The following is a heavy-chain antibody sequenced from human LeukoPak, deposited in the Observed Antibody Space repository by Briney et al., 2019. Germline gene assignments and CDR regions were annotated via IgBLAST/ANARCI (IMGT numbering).Heavy chain of an antibody. CDR1: GFTFSSYN. J-gene: IGHJ4*02. Sequence: GGSLRLSCAASGFTFSSYNMNWVRQAPGKGLEWVSYISSSSSTIYYADSVKGRFTISRDNAKNSLYLQMNSLRAEDTAVYYCAKDLRLGSTAYYFDYWGQGTLVTVSS. D-gene: IGHD6-13*01. CDR3: AKDLRLGSTAYYFDY. CDR2: ISSSSSTI. V-gene: IGHV3-48*01.